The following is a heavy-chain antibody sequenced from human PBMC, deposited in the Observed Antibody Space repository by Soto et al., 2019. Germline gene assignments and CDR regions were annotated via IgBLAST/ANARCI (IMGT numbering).Heavy chain of an antibody. CDR1: GFTVSSNY. Sequence: EVQLVESGGGLVQPGGSLRLSCAASGFTVSSNYMSWVRQAPGQGLEWVSVIYSGGGTYYADSVKGRFTISRDYSKNPLFLQMNSLRAEDKAVYYWAREHLGKTDAFYIWGQGTMVTVSS. CDR3: AREHLGKTDAFYI. V-gene: IGHV3-66*01. J-gene: IGHJ3*02. CDR2: IYSGGGT. D-gene: IGHD7-27*01.